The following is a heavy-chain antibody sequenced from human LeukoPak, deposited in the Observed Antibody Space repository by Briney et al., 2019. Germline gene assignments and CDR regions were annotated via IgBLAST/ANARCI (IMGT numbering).Heavy chain of an antibody. V-gene: IGHV1-18*01. CDR1: GGTFSSYA. Sequence: ASVKVSCKASGGTFSSYAISWVRQAPGQGLEWMGWISAYNGNTNYAQKLQGRVTMTTDTSTSTAYMELRSLRSDDTAVYYCARDMGQYNWFDPWGQGTLVTVSS. D-gene: IGHD3-16*01. CDR3: ARDMGQYNWFDP. CDR2: ISAYNGNT. J-gene: IGHJ5*02.